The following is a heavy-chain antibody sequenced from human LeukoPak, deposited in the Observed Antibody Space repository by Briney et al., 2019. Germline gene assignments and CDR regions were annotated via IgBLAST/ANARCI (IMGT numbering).Heavy chain of an antibody. V-gene: IGHV1-18*01. J-gene: IGHJ6*03. Sequence: ASVKVSCKASGYTFTNYAISWVRQAPGQGLEWMGWISAYNGNTKYTQKFQGRVTMTTDTSTSTAYMELRSLRSDDTAVYYCARVLVGATIGYYYYMDVWGKGTTVTISS. CDR2: ISAYNGNT. D-gene: IGHD1-26*01. CDR1: GYTFTNYA. CDR3: ARVLVGATIGYYYYMDV.